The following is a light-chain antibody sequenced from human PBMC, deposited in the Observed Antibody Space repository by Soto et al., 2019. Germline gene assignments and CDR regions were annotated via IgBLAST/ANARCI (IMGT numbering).Light chain of an antibody. CDR3: QQYGSSPQGT. Sequence: EIVLTQSPGTLSLSPGERATLSCRASQSVSSSYLAWYQQKPGQAPMLLIYGASSRATGIPYRFSGSGSGTDFTLTISRLEPEDFAVYYCQQYGSSPQGTFGQGTKVDIK. J-gene: IGKJ1*01. V-gene: IGKV3-20*01. CDR2: GAS. CDR1: QSVSSSY.